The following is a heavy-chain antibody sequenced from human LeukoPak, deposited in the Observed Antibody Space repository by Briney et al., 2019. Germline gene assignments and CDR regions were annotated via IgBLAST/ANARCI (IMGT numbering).Heavy chain of an antibody. CDR1: GFGFSDYY. D-gene: IGHD2-21*02. CDR3: AKDYDIVVVTATFDY. J-gene: IGHJ4*02. V-gene: IGHV3-11*04. Sequence: GGSLRLSCAASGFGFSDYYMNWIRQAPGKGLEWVSYISGSGSVTYLADSVKGRFTISRDNSKNTLYLQMNSLRAEDTAVYYCAKDYDIVVVTATFDYWGQGTLVTVSS. CDR2: ISGSGSVT.